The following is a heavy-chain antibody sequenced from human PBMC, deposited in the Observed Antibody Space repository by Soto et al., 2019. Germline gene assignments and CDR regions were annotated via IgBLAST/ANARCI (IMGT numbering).Heavy chain of an antibody. CDR2: IYSGGST. CDR3: ASRIVVVPAATYYYYGMDV. CDR1: GFTVSSNY. V-gene: IGHV3-53*01. J-gene: IGHJ6*02. D-gene: IGHD2-2*01. Sequence: GGSLRLSCAASGFTVSSNYMSWVRQAPGKGLEWVSVIYSGGSTYYADSVKGRFTISRDNSKNTLYLQMNSLRAEDTAVYYCASRIVVVPAATYYYYGMDVWGQGTTVTVSS.